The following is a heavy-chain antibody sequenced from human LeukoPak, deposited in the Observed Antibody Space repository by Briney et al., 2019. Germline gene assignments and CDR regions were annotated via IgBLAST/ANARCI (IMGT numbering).Heavy chain of an antibody. CDR2: IYPDDSNT. Sequence: GESLKISCQGSGYNFPIYWIGWVRQMPGQGLEWMGIIYPDDSNTIYGPSFQGQVTFSADKSINTAYVQWSSLKASDSGVYYCAGGPYDMTGYFKGIFDYWGQGSLVTVSS. CDR3: AGGPYDMTGYFKGIFDY. D-gene: IGHD3-9*01. V-gene: IGHV5-51*01. CDR1: GYNFPIYW. J-gene: IGHJ4*02.